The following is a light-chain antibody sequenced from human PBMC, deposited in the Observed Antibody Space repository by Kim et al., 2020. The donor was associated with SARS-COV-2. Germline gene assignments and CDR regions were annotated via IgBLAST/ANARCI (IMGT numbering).Light chain of an antibody. V-gene: IGLV2-14*03. J-gene: IGLJ1*01. CDR3: SSYRSSGYV. Sequence: QSALTQPASVSGSPGQSITISCTGTSSDVGGYNYVSWYQQYPGKAPKLMLYDVTKRPSGVSNRFSGSKSGNTAPLTISGLQAEDEADYYCSSYRSSGYVFGTGTKVTVL. CDR2: DVT. CDR1: SSDVGGYNY.